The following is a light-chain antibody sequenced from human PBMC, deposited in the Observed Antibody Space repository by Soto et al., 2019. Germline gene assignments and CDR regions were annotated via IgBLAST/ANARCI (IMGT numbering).Light chain of an antibody. CDR3: QQYHTCPLT. J-gene: IGKJ4*01. Sequence: DIQMTQSPSTLSASVGDRVTITCRASQNINNWMAWYHQKPGEAPKLLIYDAFSLQTGVPFTFSGSGSGTEFSLTISSLQPDDFGTYYCQQYHTCPLTSGGGTKVEIK. CDR1: QNINNW. CDR2: DAF. V-gene: IGKV1-5*01.